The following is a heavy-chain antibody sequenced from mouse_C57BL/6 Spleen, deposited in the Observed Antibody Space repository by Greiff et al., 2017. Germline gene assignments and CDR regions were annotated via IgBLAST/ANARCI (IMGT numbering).Heavy chain of an antibody. V-gene: IGHV5-17*01. CDR3: ARSYYAMDY. Sequence: EVQLVESGGGLVKPGGSLKLSCAASGFTFSDYGMHWVRQAPEKGLEWVAYISSGNNTIYYADTVKGRFTISRDNAKNTLFLQMARVRAEDTAMYYCARSYYAMDYWGQGTSVTVSS. CDR2: ISSGNNTI. J-gene: IGHJ4*01. CDR1: GFTFSDYG.